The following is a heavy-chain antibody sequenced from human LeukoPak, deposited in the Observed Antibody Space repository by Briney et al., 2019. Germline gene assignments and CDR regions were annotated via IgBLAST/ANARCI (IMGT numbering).Heavy chain of an antibody. CDR2: INPTGGTT. CDR3: AREGHRSSSLLGAFDI. CDR1: GYTFTIYY. J-gene: IGHJ3*02. D-gene: IGHD6-13*01. Sequence: SVKVSCKASGYTFTIYYIHWVRQAPGQGPEWMGIINPTGGTTSYAQKFQGRVTMTRDTSTSTVYMELSSLRSEDTAVYHCAREGHRSSSLLGAFDIWGQGTMVTVSS. V-gene: IGHV1-46*01.